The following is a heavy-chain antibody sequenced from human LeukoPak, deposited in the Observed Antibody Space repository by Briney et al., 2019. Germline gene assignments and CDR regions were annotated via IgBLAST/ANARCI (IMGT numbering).Heavy chain of an antibody. Sequence: SETLSLTCAVYGGSFSGYYWSWIRQPPGKGLEWIGEINHSGSTNYNPSLKSRVTISVDTSKNQFSLKLSSVTAADTAVYYCARGYGTDVIIDYWGQGTLVTVSS. V-gene: IGHV4-34*01. J-gene: IGHJ4*02. CDR3: ARGYGTDVIIDY. CDR1: GGSFSGYY. D-gene: IGHD1-7*01. CDR2: INHSGST.